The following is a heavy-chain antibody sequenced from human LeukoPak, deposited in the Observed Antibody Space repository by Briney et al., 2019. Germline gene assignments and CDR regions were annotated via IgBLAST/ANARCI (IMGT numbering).Heavy chain of an antibody. D-gene: IGHD5-18*01. Sequence: ASVKVSCKASGYTFTSYYMHWVRQAPGQGLEWMGIINPSGGSTSYAQKFQGRVTMTRDTSTSTVYMELSSPRSEDTAVYYCARVVIQLGFDYWGQGTLVTVSS. CDR3: ARVVIQLGFDY. CDR2: INPSGGST. J-gene: IGHJ4*02. V-gene: IGHV1-46*01. CDR1: GYTFTSYY.